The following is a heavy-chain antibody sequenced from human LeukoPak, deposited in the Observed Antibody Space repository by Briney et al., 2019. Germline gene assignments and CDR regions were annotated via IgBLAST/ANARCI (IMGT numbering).Heavy chain of an antibody. Sequence: GTSLRLSCVASGFTFTNYAMSWVRQAPGKGLEWVSAITGSDGSSYYADSVKGRFIIPRDNSKNTLYLQVNSLRAEDTAVYYCAKWGDYDILTGYYVPDYWGQGTLVTVSS. CDR2: ITGSDGSS. J-gene: IGHJ4*02. CDR1: GFTFTNYA. CDR3: AKWGDYDILTGYYVPDY. D-gene: IGHD3-9*01. V-gene: IGHV3-23*01.